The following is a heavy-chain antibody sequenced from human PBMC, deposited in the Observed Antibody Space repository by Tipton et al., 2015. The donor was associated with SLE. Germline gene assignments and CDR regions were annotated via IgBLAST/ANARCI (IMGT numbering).Heavy chain of an antibody. CDR2: LYYSGNT. CDR3: ALLGSLLWFSPEGY. Sequence: TLSLTCTVSGGSIRSSRHFWGWIRQPPGKGLEWIGVLYYSGNTYYNPSLKSPVTLSIDTSKNQFSLKMRSVTAADTAVYYCALLGSLLWFSPEGYWGQGTLVTVSS. V-gene: IGHV4-39*07. J-gene: IGHJ4*02. D-gene: IGHD3-10*01. CDR1: GGSIRSSRHF.